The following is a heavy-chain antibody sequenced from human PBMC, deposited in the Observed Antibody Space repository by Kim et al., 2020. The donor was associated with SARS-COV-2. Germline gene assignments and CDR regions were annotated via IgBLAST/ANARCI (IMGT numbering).Heavy chain of an antibody. D-gene: IGHD2-15*01. Sequence: GGSLRLSCAASGFTFSSYGMHWVRQAPGKGLEWVAVISYDGSNKYYADSVKGRFTISRDNSKNTLYLQMNSLRAEDTAVYYCAKDQSKLLLYYYYGMDVWGQGTTVTVSS. CDR2: ISYDGSNK. CDR1: GFTFSSYG. J-gene: IGHJ6*02. CDR3: AKDQSKLLLYYYYGMDV. V-gene: IGHV3-30*18.